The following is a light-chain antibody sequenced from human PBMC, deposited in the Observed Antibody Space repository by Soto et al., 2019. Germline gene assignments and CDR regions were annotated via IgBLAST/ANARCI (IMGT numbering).Light chain of an antibody. J-gene: IGKJ1*01. Sequence: DIQMTQSPSTLSASVGDRVTITCRASHSISTWLAWYQQKPGQAPKLLIYDASTLESGVPSRFSGSGLATEFTLTISSLQPDDFATYYCQQYDSSPWTFGQGTTVEV. CDR1: HSISTW. V-gene: IGKV1-5*01. CDR3: QQYDSSPWT. CDR2: DAS.